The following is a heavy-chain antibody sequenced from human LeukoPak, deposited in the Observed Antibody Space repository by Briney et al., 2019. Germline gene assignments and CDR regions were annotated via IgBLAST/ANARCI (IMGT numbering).Heavy chain of an antibody. CDR3: TTDSHYDGRTYYHPIGY. D-gene: IGHD3-22*01. J-gene: IGHJ4*02. CDR1: GFTFDNAW. V-gene: IGHV3-15*01. CDR2: IRSRTDSGTT. Sequence: EGSLRLSCVASGFTFDNAWMSWVRQAPGKGLEWVGRIRSRTDSGTTDYAAPVKGRFIISRDDSKNTLYLQMNSLKTEDTAVYYCTTDSHYDGRTYYHPIGYWGQGTLVTVAS.